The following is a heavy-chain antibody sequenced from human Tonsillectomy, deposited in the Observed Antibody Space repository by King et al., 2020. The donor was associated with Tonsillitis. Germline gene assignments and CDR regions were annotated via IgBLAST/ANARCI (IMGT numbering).Heavy chain of an antibody. CDR3: ASFHANYYDSSGFPFDY. CDR1: GGTFSSYA. CDR2: IIPILGIP. J-gene: IGHJ4*02. V-gene: IGHV1-69*09. D-gene: IGHD3-22*01. Sequence: GQLVQSGAEVKKPGSSVKVSCKASGGTFSSYAISWVRQAPGQGLEWMGTIIPILGIPNYAQKFQGRVTITADKSTSTAYMELSSPRSEDTAIYYCASFHANYYDSSGFPFDYWGQGTLVTVSS.